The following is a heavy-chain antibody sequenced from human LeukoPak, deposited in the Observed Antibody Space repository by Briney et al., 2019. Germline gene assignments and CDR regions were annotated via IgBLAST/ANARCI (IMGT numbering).Heavy chain of an antibody. J-gene: IGHJ4*02. Sequence: GGSLRLSCAASGFSFDTHWMNWVRQFPGGGLEWVANIKPDGSAEYYLDSVKGRLSISRDNVKNLVYLQLNSLRTEDTAVYYCSGRSGFSSIYWGQGTLVTVSS. CDR2: IKPDGSAE. V-gene: IGHV3-7*01. CDR1: GFSFDTHW. CDR3: SGRSGFSSIY. D-gene: IGHD2-2*01.